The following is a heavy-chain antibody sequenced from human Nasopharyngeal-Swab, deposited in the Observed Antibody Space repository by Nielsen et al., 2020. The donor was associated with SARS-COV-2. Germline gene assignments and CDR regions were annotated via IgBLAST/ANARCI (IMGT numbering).Heavy chain of an antibody. J-gene: IGHJ4*02. D-gene: IGHD3-16*01. CDR3: ARRRPILHLGEFSSSFDS. CDR2: ISSRSSYI. V-gene: IGHV3-21*01. CDR1: GITYNNYN. Sequence: GESLKIPCAASGITYNNYNFNWVRQAPGKGLEWVSSISSRSSYIYYADSVKGRFTISRANAKNSLYLQMNSLRAEDTAVSYCARRRPILHLGEFSSSFDSWGQGTLVTVSS.